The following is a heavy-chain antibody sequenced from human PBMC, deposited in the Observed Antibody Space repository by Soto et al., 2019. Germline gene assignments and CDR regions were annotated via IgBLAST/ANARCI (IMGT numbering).Heavy chain of an antibody. V-gene: IGHV2-5*02. CDR1: GFSLSTRGMG. CDR2: IYWDDDK. CDR3: ARDSSGYYGMDV. Sequence: QITLKESGPTLVKPTQTLTLTCTVSGFSLSTRGMGVGWIRQPPGKALEWLALIYWDDDKSYSPSLKSRLTLXKDXSKNQVVLTMTTVDPVDTGTYYCARDSSGYYGMDVWGQGTTVTVSS. D-gene: IGHD6-6*01. J-gene: IGHJ6*02.